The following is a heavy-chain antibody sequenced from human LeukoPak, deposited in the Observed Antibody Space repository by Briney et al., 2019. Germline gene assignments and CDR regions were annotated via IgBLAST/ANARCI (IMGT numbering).Heavy chain of an antibody. Sequence: SETLSLTCTVSGASLSSNYGTWIRLPAGKGLEWIGRVHTSGSNDYNPSLESRVTMSIDTSKNHFSLRLTSVTAADTAFYYCARVSYGAGSYISGGWFDPWGQGILVTVSS. CDR3: ARVSYGAGSYISGGWFDP. V-gene: IGHV4-4*07. CDR2: VHTSGSN. J-gene: IGHJ5*02. D-gene: IGHD3-10*01. CDR1: GASLSSNY.